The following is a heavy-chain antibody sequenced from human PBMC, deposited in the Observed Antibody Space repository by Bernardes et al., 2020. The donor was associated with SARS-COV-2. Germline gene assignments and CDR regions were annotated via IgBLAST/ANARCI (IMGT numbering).Heavy chain of an antibody. D-gene: IGHD6-19*01. CDR3: ARDQSSGWYGGFDY. Sequence: GGSLSLSCAASGFTFSSYWMSWVRQAPGKGLEWVANIKQDGSEKYYVDSVKGRFTISRDNAKNSLYLQMNSLRAEDTAVYYCARDQSSGWYGGFDYWGQGTLVTVSS. V-gene: IGHV3-7*03. CDR2: IKQDGSEK. J-gene: IGHJ4*02. CDR1: GFTFSSYW.